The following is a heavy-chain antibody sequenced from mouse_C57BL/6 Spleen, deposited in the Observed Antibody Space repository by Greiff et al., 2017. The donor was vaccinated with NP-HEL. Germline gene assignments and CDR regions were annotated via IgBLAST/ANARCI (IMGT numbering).Heavy chain of an antibody. Sequence: EVQLQESGPVLVKPGASVKMSCKASGYTFTDYYMNWVKQSHGKSLEWIGVINPYNGGTSYNQKFKGKATLTVDKSSSTAYMELNSLTSEDSAVYYCARELLHFDYWGQGTTLTVSS. CDR3: ARELLHFDY. CDR2: INPYNGGT. CDR1: GYTFTDYY. J-gene: IGHJ2*01. D-gene: IGHD1-1*01. V-gene: IGHV1-19*01.